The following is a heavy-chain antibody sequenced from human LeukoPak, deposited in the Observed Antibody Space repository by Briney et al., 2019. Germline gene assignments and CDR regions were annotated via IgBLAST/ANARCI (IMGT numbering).Heavy chain of an antibody. D-gene: IGHD2-15*01. CDR1: GYTFTSYG. CDR3: ARDPTYCSGGSCYPTNLGYYYYGMDV. J-gene: IGHJ6*02. Sequence: ASVKVSCKASGYTFTSYGISWVRQAPGQGLEWMGWISAYNGNTNYAQKPQGRVTMTTDTSTSTAYMELRSLRSDDTAVYYCARDPTYCSGGSCYPTNLGYYYYGMDVWGQGTTVTVSS. CDR2: ISAYNGNT. V-gene: IGHV1-18*01.